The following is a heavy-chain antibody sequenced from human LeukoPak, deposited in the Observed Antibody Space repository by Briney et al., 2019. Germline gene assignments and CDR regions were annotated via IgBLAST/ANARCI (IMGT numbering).Heavy chain of an antibody. CDR3: ARNLVAQGYYMDV. J-gene: IGHJ6*03. Sequence: AGIIPIFGTANYAQKFQGRVTITTDESTSTAYMELSSLRSEDTAVYYCARNLVAQGYYMDVWGKGTTVTVSS. D-gene: IGHD5-12*01. V-gene: IGHV1-69*05. CDR2: IIPIFGTA.